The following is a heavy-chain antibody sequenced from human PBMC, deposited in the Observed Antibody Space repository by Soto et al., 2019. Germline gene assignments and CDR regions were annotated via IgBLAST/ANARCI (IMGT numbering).Heavy chain of an antibody. CDR2: ISAYNGNT. V-gene: IGHV1-18*01. CDR1: XYTFTSYG. J-gene: IGHJ1*01. D-gene: IGHD2-15*01. CDR3: ATGLGYCSGGSCYSAEYFQH. Sequence: QVQLVQSGAEVKKPGASVKVSXKASXYTFTSYGISWVRQAPGQGLEWMGWISAYNGNTNYAQKLQGRVTMTTDTSTSTAYMELRSLRSDDTAVYYCATGLGYCSGGSCYSAEYFQHWGQGTLVTVSS.